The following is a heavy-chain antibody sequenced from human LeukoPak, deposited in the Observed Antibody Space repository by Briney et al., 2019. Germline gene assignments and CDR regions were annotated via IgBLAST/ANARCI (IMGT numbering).Heavy chain of an antibody. Sequence: GGSLRLSCAASGFTFSTYSMSWVRQPPGKGLEWVSAISGGGGGTYYADSVKGRFTISRDNSKNTLYLQMSSLRTEDTAVYYCARKGSYSNFDYWGQGTLVTVSS. J-gene: IGHJ4*02. CDR3: ARKGSYSNFDY. CDR1: GFTFSTYS. D-gene: IGHD3-10*01. V-gene: IGHV3-23*01. CDR2: ISGGGGGT.